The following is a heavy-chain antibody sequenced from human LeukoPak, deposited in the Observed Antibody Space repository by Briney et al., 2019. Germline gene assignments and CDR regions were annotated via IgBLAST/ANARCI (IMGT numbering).Heavy chain of an antibody. Sequence: GASVKVSCKASGYTFTSYGISWGGQAPGQGVEWRGWISAYNGNTNYAQKLQARVTMTTDTSTSTAYMELRSLRSDDTAVYYCARDPPPNYYYDSIFEGAFDIWGQGTMVTVSS. CDR2: ISAYNGNT. J-gene: IGHJ3*02. V-gene: IGHV1-18*01. CDR1: GYTFTSYG. CDR3: ARDPPPNYYYDSIFEGAFDI. D-gene: IGHD3-22*01.